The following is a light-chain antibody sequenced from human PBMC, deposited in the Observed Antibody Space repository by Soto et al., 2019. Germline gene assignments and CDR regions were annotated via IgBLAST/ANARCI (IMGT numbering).Light chain of an antibody. Sequence: DIQMTQSPTTLSASVGDRVTIACRASRSISTRLAWYQQKPGKVPKVLIYKASSLESGVPVRFSGSGSGTEFTLTISSLQPDDFATYYCQQYNTKGTFGQGTKVEIK. J-gene: IGKJ1*01. V-gene: IGKV1-5*03. CDR2: KAS. CDR1: RSISTR. CDR3: QQYNTKGT.